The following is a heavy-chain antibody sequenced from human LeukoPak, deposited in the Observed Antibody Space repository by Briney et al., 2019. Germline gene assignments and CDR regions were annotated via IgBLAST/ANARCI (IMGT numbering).Heavy chain of an antibody. J-gene: IGHJ4*02. V-gene: IGHV1-18*01. D-gene: IGHD3-22*01. CDR2: ISAYNGNT. CDR1: GYTFTSYG. Sequence: ASVKVSCKASGYTFTSYGISWVRQAPGQGLEWMGWISAYNGNTNYAQKLQGRVTMTTDTSTSTAYIELRSLRSDDTAVYYCARDGNYYDSSGYNGVDYWGQGTLVTVSS. CDR3: ARDGNYYDSSGYNGVDY.